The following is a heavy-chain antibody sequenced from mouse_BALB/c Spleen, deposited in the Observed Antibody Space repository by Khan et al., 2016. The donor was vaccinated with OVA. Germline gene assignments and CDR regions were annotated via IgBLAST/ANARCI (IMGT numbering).Heavy chain of an antibody. CDR1: GYTFTSYT. Sequence: VELVESGAELARPGASVKMSCKASGYTFTSYTIHWIKLRPGQGLEWIGYINPSNGYTNYNQKFKDKATLTADKSSTTAYMELSSLTSDDTALCNCVRDGAYRRNDGWIAYWGQGTLVTVSA. D-gene: IGHD2-14*01. J-gene: IGHJ3*01. V-gene: IGHV1-4*01. CDR2: INPSNGYT. CDR3: VRDGAYRRNDGWIAY.